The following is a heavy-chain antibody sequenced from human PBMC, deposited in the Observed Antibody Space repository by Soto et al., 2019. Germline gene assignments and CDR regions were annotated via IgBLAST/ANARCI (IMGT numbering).Heavy chain of an antibody. CDR1: GYTFTSYG. V-gene: IGHV1-18*01. J-gene: IGHJ5*02. Sequence: QVQLVQSGAEVKKPGASVKVSCKASGYTFTSYGLSWVRQAPGQGLEWMGRISAYNYNTNYAQKLQGRVTMTTDTSASTAYMELRSLRSGEAAVCYCARVVGGLGDWFDRWGQGSVVSVAS. CDR3: ARVVGGLGDWFDR. D-gene: IGHD1-26*01. CDR2: ISAYNYNT.